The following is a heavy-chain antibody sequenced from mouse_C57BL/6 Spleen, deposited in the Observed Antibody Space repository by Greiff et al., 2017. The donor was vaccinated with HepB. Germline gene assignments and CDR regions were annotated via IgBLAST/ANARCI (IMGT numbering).Heavy chain of an antibody. CDR1: GYSITSGYY. V-gene: IGHV3-6*01. J-gene: IGHJ2*01. CDR2: ISYDGSN. CDR3: ARLSYDVGYYCDY. Sequence: VQLKESGPGLVKPSQSLSLTCSVTGYSITSGYYWNWIRQFPGNKLEWMGYISYDGSNNYNPSLKNRISITRDTSKNQFFLKLNSVTTEDTATYYCARLSYDVGYYCDYWGQGTTLTVSS. D-gene: IGHD2-12*01.